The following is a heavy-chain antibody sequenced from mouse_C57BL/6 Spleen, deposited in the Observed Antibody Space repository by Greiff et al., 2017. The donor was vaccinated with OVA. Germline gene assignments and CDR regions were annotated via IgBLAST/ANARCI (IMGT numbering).Heavy chain of an antibody. Sequence: EVQLQQSGTVLARPGASVKMSCKTSGYTFTSYWMHWVKQRPGQGLEWIGAIYPGNSDTSYNQKFKGKAKLTAGTSASTAYMELSSLTNEDSAVYYCTRGEDYGTVFAYWGQGTLVTVSA. D-gene: IGHD2-1*01. J-gene: IGHJ3*01. V-gene: IGHV1-5*01. CDR2: IYPGNSDT. CDR3: TRGEDYGTVFAY. CDR1: GYTFTSYW.